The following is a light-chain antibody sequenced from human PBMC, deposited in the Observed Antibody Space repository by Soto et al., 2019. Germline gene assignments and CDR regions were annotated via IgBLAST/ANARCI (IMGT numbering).Light chain of an antibody. CDR2: DAS. J-gene: IGKJ4*01. CDR3: QQRSNWPPLT. CDR1: QSVSSY. V-gene: IGKV3-11*01. Sequence: EIVLTQSPATLSLSPGERATLSCRASQSVSSYLAWYQQKPGQAPRLLIYDASNWATGIPARFSGSGSGTDFTLTISSLEPEDFAVYYCQQRSNWPPLTFGGGTKVEIK.